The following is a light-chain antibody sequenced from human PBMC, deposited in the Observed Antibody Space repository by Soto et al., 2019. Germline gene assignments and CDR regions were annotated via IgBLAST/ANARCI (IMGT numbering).Light chain of an antibody. CDR2: DAS. J-gene: IGKJ1*01. Sequence: EIVLTQSPATLSLSPGERATLSCRASQTFSSHLAWYQQKPGQAPRLLIYDASSRATGIPDRFSGSGSETDFTLTISRLEPEDFAVYYCQQYGSSPWTFGQGTKVEIK. CDR1: QTFSSH. CDR3: QQYGSSPWT. V-gene: IGKV3-20*01.